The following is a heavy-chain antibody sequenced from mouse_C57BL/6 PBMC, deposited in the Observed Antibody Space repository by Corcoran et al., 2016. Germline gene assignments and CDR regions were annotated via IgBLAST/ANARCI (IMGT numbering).Heavy chain of an antibody. Sequence: QVQLQQSGAELVKPGASVKISCKASGYAFSSSWMHWVKQRPGKGLEWIGPIYPGDGDTNYHRKFKGKAPLTADKSSSTAYMPLSSLTSADAAVYSGGRRYYSNYAYAMDYWGQGTAVTVAS. CDR3: GRRYYSNYAYAMDY. D-gene: IGHD2-5*01. V-gene: IGHV1-80*01. CDR1: GYAFSSSW. J-gene: IGHJ4*01. CDR2: IYPGDGDT.